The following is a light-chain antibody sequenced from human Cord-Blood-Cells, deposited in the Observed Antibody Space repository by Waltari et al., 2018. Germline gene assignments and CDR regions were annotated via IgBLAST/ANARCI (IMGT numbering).Light chain of an antibody. V-gene: IGKV1-39*01. J-gene: IGKJ4*01. CDR3: QQSYSTPLT. CDR1: QSISSY. Sequence: DIQMTQAPASLAASVGDRVTITCRASQSISSYLNWYQQKPGKAPKLLIYPSTSFQSGVPSRFSGSGSGTDFTLTISSLQPEDFATYYCQQSYSTPLTFGGGTKVEIK. CDR2: PST.